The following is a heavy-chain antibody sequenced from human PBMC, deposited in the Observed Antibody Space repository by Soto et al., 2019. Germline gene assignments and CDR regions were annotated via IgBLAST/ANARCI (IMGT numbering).Heavy chain of an antibody. V-gene: IGHV3-23*01. CDR1: GFTFSTYA. Sequence: VHVLESGGDLVQPGGSLRLSCAASGFTFSTYAMTWVRQAAGKGLEWVSTISDISSTYYADSVKGRFTISRDNSTNTLHQEMTTLRADDTAVYYCAKNKGLNYCTRTSCLYSFDYWGQGTLVTVSA. CDR2: ISDISST. CDR3: AKNKGLNYCTRTSCLYSFDY. D-gene: IGHD2-2*01. J-gene: IGHJ4*02.